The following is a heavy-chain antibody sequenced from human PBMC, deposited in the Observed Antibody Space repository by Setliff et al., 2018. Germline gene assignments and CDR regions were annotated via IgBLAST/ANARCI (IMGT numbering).Heavy chain of an antibody. D-gene: IGHD3-3*01. CDR3: ARQKYWSGYYGEGYYYYMDV. J-gene: IGHJ6*03. CDR1: GGSFSTSSDY. Sequence: SATLSLTCNVSGGSFSTSSDYWGWIRQPPGKGLEWIGSINYSGRNYYNPSLKSRVTIFADTSKNQFSLLLNSVTAADTALYYCARQKYWSGYYGEGYYYYMDVWGKGTTVTVSS. V-gene: IGHV4-39*01. CDR2: INYSGRN.